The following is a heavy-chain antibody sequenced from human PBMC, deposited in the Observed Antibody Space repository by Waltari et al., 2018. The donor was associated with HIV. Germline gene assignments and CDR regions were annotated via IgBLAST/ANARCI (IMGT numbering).Heavy chain of an antibody. V-gene: IGHV7-4-1*02. D-gene: IGHD2-2*01. J-gene: IGHJ5*02. Sequence: QVQLVQSGSELKKPGASVKVSCKASGYTFTTYAINWVRQAPGHGLEWMGWINPKTVNPTVAQGFTGRFVFSLDTSVSTAYLQISSLKAEDTAVYYCARGWSTSSFGPWGQGTLVTVSS. CDR1: GYTFTTYA. CDR3: ARGWSTSSFGP. CDR2: INPKTVNP.